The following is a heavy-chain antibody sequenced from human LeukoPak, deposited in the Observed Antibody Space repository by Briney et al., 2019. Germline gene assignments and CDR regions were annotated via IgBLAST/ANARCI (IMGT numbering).Heavy chain of an antibody. V-gene: IGHV4-59*01. CDR3: AREYRIAAAGIPTYNWFDP. Sequence: SETLSLTCTVSGGSISSYYWSWIRQPPGKGLEWIGYIYYSGSTNYNPSLKSRVTISVDTSKNQFSLKLSSVTAADTAVYYCAREYRIAAAGIPTYNWFDPWGQGTLVTVSS. CDR2: IYYSGST. J-gene: IGHJ5*02. D-gene: IGHD6-13*01. CDR1: GGSISSYY.